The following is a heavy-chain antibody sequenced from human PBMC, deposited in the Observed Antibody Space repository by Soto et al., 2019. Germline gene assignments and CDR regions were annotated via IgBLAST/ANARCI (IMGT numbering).Heavy chain of an antibody. V-gene: IGHV3-53*02. CDR1: GFSVSSNY. J-gene: IGHJ4*02. CDR3: ARVPGRL. CDR2: VYSGGAT. D-gene: IGHD3-10*01. Sequence: QLVETGGGLIQPGTSLTLSCAASGFSVSSNYMTWVRQAPGKGLEWVSFVYSGGATFYADYVKGRFILSRDDSQNTMYLQMNNLRAEDTAVYYCARVPGRLWGRGTLVTVAS.